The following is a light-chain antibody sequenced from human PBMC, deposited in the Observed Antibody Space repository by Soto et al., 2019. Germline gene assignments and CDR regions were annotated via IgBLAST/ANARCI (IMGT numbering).Light chain of an antibody. J-gene: IGKJ1*01. Sequence: DIQLTQSPSFLSASVGDRLTITCRASQDISTYLTWYQQNPGKAPKLLIYTASTLQSGVPSRFSGSGSGTEFTLTISSPQPEDFATYYCQQLHSFPPTFGQGTKVEIK. V-gene: IGKV1-9*01. CDR1: QDISTY. CDR2: TAS. CDR3: QQLHSFPPT.